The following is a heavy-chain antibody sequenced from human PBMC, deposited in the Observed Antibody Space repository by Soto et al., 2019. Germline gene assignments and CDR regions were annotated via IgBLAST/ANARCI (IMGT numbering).Heavy chain of an antibody. J-gene: IGHJ6*02. D-gene: IGHD2-21*01. CDR3: ARGAFCGGAPGCRDMDV. CDR1: GYNFISHS. Sequence: GASVKVSCKSSGYNFISHSITWVRQAPGQGLEWMGRISAYNGNTNYAQKLQGRVTMTTDTSTNTAYMELRSLRSDDTAVYYCARGAFCGGAPGCRDMDVWGQGTTVPVSS. V-gene: IGHV1-18*01. CDR2: ISAYNGNT.